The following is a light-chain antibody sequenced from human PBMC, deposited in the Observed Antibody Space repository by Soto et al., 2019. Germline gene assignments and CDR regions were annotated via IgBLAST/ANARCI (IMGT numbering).Light chain of an antibody. J-gene: IGLJ7*01. Sequence: QLVLTQSSSASASLGSSVKLTCTLSSGHSSYIIAWHQQQAGKAPRYLMKLEGSGTYNKGSGVPDRFSGSSSGADRYLTISNLQFEDEADYYCETWDRNFVVFGGGTQLTVL. CDR2: LEGSGTY. V-gene: IGLV4-60*02. CDR1: SGHSSYI. CDR3: ETWDRNFVV.